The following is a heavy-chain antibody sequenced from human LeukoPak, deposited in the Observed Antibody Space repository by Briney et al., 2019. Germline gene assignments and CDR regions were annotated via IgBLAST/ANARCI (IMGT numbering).Heavy chain of an antibody. V-gene: IGHV3-23*01. CDR1: GFIFSNYA. D-gene: IGHD4/OR15-4a*01. CDR3: ARRAGAYSHPYDY. J-gene: IGHJ4*02. CDR2: ISGSGDST. Sequence: PGGSLRLSCAATGFIFSNYAMNWVRQAPGKGLEWVSIISGSGDSTHYADSVKGRFTISRDNSKNTLYLQMNSLRAEDTAVYYCARRAGAYSHPYDYWGQGTLVTVSS.